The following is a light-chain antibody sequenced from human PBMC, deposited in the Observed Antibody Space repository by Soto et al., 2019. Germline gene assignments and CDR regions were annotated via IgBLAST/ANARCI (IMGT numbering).Light chain of an antibody. V-gene: IGKV1-5*03. CDR3: QQYNSYSPVT. CDR1: QSISSW. Sequence: DLQMTQSPSTLSASVGDRVTITCRASQSISSWLAWYQQKPGKAPKLLIYKASNLESGVPSRFSGSGSGTEFTLTISSLQPADFATYYCQQYNSYSPVTFGPGTKVDIK. CDR2: KAS. J-gene: IGKJ3*01.